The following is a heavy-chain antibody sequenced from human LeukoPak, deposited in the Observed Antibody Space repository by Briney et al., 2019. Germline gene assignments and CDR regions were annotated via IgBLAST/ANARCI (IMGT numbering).Heavy chain of an antibody. J-gene: IGHJ6*02. Sequence: GGSLRLSCVATGFSFSSHWMSWVRQAPGKGLEWVANIKQDGSERYYVDSVKGRYTISRDNAKTSLYLQMNSLRAEDTAVYYCAKEDTAMANYYYYGMDVWGQGTTVTVSS. CDR3: AKEDTAMANYYYYGMDV. D-gene: IGHD5-18*01. CDR1: GFSFSSHW. CDR2: IKQDGSER. V-gene: IGHV3-7*03.